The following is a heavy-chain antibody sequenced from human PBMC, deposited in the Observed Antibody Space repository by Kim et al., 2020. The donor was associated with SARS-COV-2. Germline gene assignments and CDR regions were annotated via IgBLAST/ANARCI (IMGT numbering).Heavy chain of an antibody. CDR1: EDSISSYC. Sequence: SETLSLTCTVSEDSISSYCWSWIRQPPGKGLEWIGCIFYNGSTNYNPSLKSRVTISVDTSKNQFSLKLTSVTAADTAVYYCARDWAVYGCSWYYLDYWGQGTLVTVSS. J-gene: IGHJ4*02. CDR2: IFYNGST. CDR3: ARDWAVYGCSWYYLDY. D-gene: IGHD6-13*01. V-gene: IGHV4-59*13.